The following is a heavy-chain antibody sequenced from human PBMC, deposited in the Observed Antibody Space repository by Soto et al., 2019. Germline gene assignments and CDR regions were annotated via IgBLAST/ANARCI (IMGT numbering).Heavy chain of an antibody. J-gene: IGHJ6*03. D-gene: IGHD2-2*01. CDR2: TCYRSKWYN. CDR1: GDSVSSNSAA. V-gene: IGHV6-1*01. Sequence: SQTLSLTCAISGDSVSSNSAAWNWIRQSPSRGLEWLGRTCYRSKWYNDYAVSVKSRITINPDTSKNQFSLQLNSVTPEDTAVYYCARDQQDPLLPYYYYYMDVWGKGTTVTVSS. CDR3: ARDQQDPLLPYYYYYMDV.